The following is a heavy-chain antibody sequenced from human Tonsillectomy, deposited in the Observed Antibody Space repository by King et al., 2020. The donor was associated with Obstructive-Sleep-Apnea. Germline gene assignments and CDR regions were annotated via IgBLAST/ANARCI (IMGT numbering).Heavy chain of an antibody. CDR2: IYYSGST. Sequence: VQLQESGPGLVKPSQTLSLTCTVSGGSISSGGYYWSWIRQHPGKGLEWIGYIYYSGSTYYNPSLKSRVTISVDTSKNQFSLKLSSVTAADTAVYYCAGGHDILTGYYYYYYYGMDVWGQGTTVTVSS. V-gene: IGHV4-31*03. J-gene: IGHJ6*02. CDR3: AGGHDILTGYYYYYYYGMDV. D-gene: IGHD3-9*01. CDR1: GGSISSGGYY.